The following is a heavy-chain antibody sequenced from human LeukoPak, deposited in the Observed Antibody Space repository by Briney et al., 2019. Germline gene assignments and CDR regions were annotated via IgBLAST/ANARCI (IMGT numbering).Heavy chain of an antibody. V-gene: IGHV2-70*11. CDR3: ARMPTYDSSGYPPDY. J-gene: IGHJ4*02. CDR1: GFSLSTSGMC. D-gene: IGHD3-22*01. CDR2: IDWDDDK. Sequence: SGPTLVKPTQTLTLTCTFSGFSLSTSGMCVSWIRQPPGKALEWLARIDWDDDKYYSTSLKTRLTISKDTSKNQVVLTMTNIDPVDTATYYCARMPTYDSSGYPPDYWGQGTLVTVSS.